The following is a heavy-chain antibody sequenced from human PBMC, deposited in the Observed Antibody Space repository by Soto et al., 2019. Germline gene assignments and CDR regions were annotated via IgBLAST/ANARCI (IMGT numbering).Heavy chain of an antibody. CDR1: GFTFSSYW. D-gene: IGHD3-16*01. J-gene: IGHJ6*03. CDR2: INSDGSST. Sequence: GGSLRLSCATSGFTFSSYWMHWVRQAPGKGLVWVSHINSDGSSTNYADSVKGRFTISRDNAKNTLYLQMNSLRAEDTAVYYCARTLWTYYMDFWGKGTTVTVSS. CDR3: ARTLWTYYMDF. V-gene: IGHV3-74*01.